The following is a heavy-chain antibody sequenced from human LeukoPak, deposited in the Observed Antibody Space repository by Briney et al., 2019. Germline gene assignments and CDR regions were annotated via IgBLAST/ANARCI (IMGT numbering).Heavy chain of an antibody. CDR3: AKSRYSGYDWGLFDY. V-gene: IGHV3-9*01. CDR2: TSWNSGSI. D-gene: IGHD5-12*01. CDR1: GFTFDDYA. J-gene: IGHJ4*02. Sequence: PGRSLRLSCAASGFTFDDYAMHWVRQAPGKGLEWVSGTSWNSGSIGYADSVKGRFTISRDNAKNSLYLQMNSLRAEDTALYYCAKSRYSGYDWGLFDYWGQGTLVTVSS.